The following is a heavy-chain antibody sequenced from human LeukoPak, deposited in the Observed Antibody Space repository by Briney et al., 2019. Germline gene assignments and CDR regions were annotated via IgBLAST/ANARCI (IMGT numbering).Heavy chain of an antibody. CDR1: GFTFSSYA. V-gene: IGHV3-23*01. D-gene: IGHD3-10*01. J-gene: IGHJ3*02. CDR2: ISGSGGST. CDR3: AKRLDFRGFIPDAFDI. Sequence: GGSLRLSCAASGFTFSSYAMSWVRQAPGKGLEWVSAISGSGGSTYYADSVKGRFTISRDNSKNTLYLQMTSLRAEDTAIYYCAKRLDFRGFIPDAFDIWGPGTMVSVSS.